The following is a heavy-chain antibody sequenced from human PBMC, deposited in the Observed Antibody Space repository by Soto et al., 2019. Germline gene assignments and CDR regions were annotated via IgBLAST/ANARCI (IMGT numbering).Heavy chain of an antibody. CDR3: ARDQGYYESSGYFDY. V-gene: IGHV3-21*04. CDR1: GFAFNNYG. J-gene: IGHJ4*02. Sequence: GGSLRLSCTVSGFAFNNYGINWVRQAPGKGLEWVSSISKSDYTYYSDSVKGRFTISRDNAKNSLYLQMNSLRAEDTAVYYCARDQGYYESSGYFDYWGQGTLVTVSS. CDR2: ISKSDYT. D-gene: IGHD3-22*01.